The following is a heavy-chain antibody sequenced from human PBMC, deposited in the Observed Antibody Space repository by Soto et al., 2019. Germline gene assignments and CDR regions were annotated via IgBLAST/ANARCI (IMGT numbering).Heavy chain of an antibody. CDR2: VYYSGTT. CDR3: ARDGIAARFDS. Sequence: SETLSLTCTVFGGSVSGAGYYWTWIRQYPGKGLEWIGYVYYSGTTYYTPSLKSRLTISIDTSKNQFSLKLSSVTAADTAVYYCARDGIAARFDSWGQGILVTVSS. V-gene: IGHV4-31*03. J-gene: IGHJ5*01. CDR1: GGSVSGAGYY. D-gene: IGHD6-6*01.